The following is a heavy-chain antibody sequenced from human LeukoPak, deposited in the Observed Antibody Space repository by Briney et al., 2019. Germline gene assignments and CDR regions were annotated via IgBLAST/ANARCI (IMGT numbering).Heavy chain of an antibody. CDR3: ARARYDILTGYWHSNFDY. V-gene: IGHV6-1*01. CDR2: TYYRSKWYN. D-gene: IGHD3-9*01. CDR1: GDSVSSNSAA. Sequence: SQTLSLTCAISGDSVSSNSAAWNWIRQSPSRGLEWLGRTYYRSKWYNDYAVSVKSRITINPDTSKNQFSLQLNSVTPEDTAEYYCARARYDILTGYWHSNFDYWGQGTLVTVSS. J-gene: IGHJ4*02.